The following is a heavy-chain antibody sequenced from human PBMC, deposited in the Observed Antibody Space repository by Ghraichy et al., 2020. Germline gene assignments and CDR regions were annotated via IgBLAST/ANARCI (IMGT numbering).Heavy chain of an antibody. CDR2: IYDSGST. CDR3: ERGRIVIVTGYYFDN. J-gene: IGHJ4*02. Sequence: SETLALTCIVSGGSVSSGSYYWSWIRQPPGKGLEWIGYIYDSGSTSYNPSLKRRVTIAADTSKNQYSLKLSSMTAADAAVYYSERGRIVIVTGYYFDNRDEGTLITVSS. D-gene: IGHD1-26*01. V-gene: IGHV4-61*01. CDR1: GGSVSSGSYY.